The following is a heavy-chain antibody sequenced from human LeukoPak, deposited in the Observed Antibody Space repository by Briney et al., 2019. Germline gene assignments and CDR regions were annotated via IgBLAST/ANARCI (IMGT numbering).Heavy chain of an antibody. D-gene: IGHD6-19*01. J-gene: IGHJ4*02. Sequence: GGSLRLSCAASGFTFSSYSMNWVRQAPGKGLEWVSYISNSGSTIYYADSVKGRFTISRDNAKNSLYLQMSSLRDEDTAVYYCARSSGCDYWGQGTLVTVSS. V-gene: IGHV3-48*02. CDR2: ISNSGSTI. CDR1: GFTFSSYS. CDR3: ARSSGCDY.